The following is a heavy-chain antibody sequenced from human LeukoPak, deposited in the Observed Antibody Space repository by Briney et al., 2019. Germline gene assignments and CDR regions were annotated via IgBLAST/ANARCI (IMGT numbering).Heavy chain of an antibody. CDR2: ISFSGKS. CDR3: ARRLMTTMNYYYYYYGMDV. D-gene: IGHD4-11*01. Sequence: SETLSLTCTVSGGSISSGGYYWSWVRQPPGKGLEWIGYISFSGKSSYNPSLKSRLTMSVDTSKDQFSLKLSSVTVADTAVYYCARRLMTTMNYYYYYYGMDVWGQGTTVTVSS. CDR1: GGSISSGGYY. J-gene: IGHJ6*02. V-gene: IGHV4-30-4*01.